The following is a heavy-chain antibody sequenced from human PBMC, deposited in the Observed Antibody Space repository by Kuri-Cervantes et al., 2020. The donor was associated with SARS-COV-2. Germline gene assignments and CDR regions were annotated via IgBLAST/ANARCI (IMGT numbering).Heavy chain of an antibody. V-gene: IGHV3-30*03. D-gene: IGHD3-22*01. Sequence: GESLKISCTASGFIFSDYYMTWIRQAPGKGLEWVAVISYDGSNKYYADSVKGRFTISRDNSKNTLYLQMNSLRTEDTAVYYCAREGYYDSSGNYAATGMDVWGKGTTVTVSS. CDR1: GFIFSDYY. J-gene: IGHJ6*03. CDR3: AREGYYDSSGNYAATGMDV. CDR2: ISYDGSNK.